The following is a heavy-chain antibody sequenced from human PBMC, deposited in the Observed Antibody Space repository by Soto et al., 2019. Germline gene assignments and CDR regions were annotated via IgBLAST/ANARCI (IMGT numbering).Heavy chain of an antibody. Sequence: GESLKISCKGSGYSFTNYWIGWVRQMPGKGLEWMGIIYPSDSDTRYSPSFQGQVTISADKSISTAYLQWSSLKASDTATYYCARPYNTGWYIAFHIWGQGTMXTVSS. V-gene: IGHV5-51*01. CDR1: GYSFTNYW. CDR2: IYPSDSDT. D-gene: IGHD6-19*01. J-gene: IGHJ3*02. CDR3: ARPYNTGWYIAFHI.